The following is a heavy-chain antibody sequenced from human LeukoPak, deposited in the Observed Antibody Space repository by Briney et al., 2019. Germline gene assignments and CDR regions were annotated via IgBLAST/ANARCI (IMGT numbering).Heavy chain of an antibody. CDR1: GGSFSDYY. J-gene: IGHJ5*02. CDR2: INHSGRT. Sequence: SETQSLTCTVYGGSFSDYYWTWIRQPPGKWLEWIGEINHSGRTNYNASLRSRVTISIDTSMKQFSLKLSSVTAADSAVYYCARLSSGLDAWGQGTLVTVSS. CDR3: ARLSSGLDA. D-gene: IGHD3-22*01. V-gene: IGHV4-34*01.